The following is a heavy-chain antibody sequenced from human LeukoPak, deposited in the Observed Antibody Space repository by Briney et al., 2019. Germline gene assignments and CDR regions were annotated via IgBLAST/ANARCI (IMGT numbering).Heavy chain of an antibody. D-gene: IGHD3-22*01. CDR1: GGSFSGYY. CDR3: AVRYYYDSSGYYYSPYYFDY. J-gene: IGHJ4*02. CDR2: INHSGST. V-gene: IGHV4-34*01. Sequence: ETLSLTCAVYGGSFSGYYWSWIRQPPGKGLEWIGEINHSGSTNYNPSLKSRVTISVDTSKNQFSLKLSSVTAADTAVYYCAVRYYYDSSGYYYSPYYFDYWGQGTLVTVSS.